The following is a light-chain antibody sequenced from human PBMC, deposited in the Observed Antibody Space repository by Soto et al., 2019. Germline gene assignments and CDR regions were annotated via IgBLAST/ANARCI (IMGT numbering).Light chain of an antibody. CDR2: DVR. CDR3: SSYPSSSTVI. J-gene: IGLJ2*01. Sequence: QSALTQPASMSGSPGQSITISCTGTSSDIGGYNYISWYQHLPGKAPKFIIYDVRNRPSWVSNRFSGSRSGNTASLTISGRRAEDEADYYCSSYPSSSTVIFGVGTKLAVL. CDR1: SSDIGGYNY. V-gene: IGLV2-14*03.